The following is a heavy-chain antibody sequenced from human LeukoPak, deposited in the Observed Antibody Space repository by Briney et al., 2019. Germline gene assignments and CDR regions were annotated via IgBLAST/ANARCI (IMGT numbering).Heavy chain of an antibody. D-gene: IGHD6-13*01. V-gene: IGHV4-34*01. CDR2: INHSGIT. CDR3: ASSSWALSYFDY. J-gene: IGHJ4*02. CDR1: GGSFSGYY. Sequence: PSETLSLTCAVYGGSFSGYYWSWIRQPPGKGLEWIGEINHSGITNYNPSLKSRVTISVDTSKNQFSLKLSSVTAADTAVYYCASSSWALSYFDYWGQGTLVTVSS.